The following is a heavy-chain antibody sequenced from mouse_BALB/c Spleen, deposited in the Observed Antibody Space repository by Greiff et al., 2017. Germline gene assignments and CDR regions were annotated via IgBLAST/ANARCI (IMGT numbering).Heavy chain of an antibody. CDR1: GYAFTNYL. Sequence: VKLMESGAELVRPGTSVKVSYKASGYAFTNYLIEWVKQRPGQGLEWIGVINPGSGGTNYNEKFKGKATLTADKSSSTAYMQLSSLTSDDSAVYFGARWRPGFAYWGQGTLVTVSA. CDR3: ARWRPGFAY. V-gene: IGHV1-54*03. J-gene: IGHJ3*01. CDR2: INPGSGGT.